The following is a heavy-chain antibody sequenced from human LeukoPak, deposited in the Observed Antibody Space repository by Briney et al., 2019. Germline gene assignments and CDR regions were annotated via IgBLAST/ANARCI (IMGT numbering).Heavy chain of an antibody. D-gene: IGHD4-17*01. V-gene: IGHV3-30*02. CDR3: AKDKNDHGDYYYMDI. J-gene: IGHJ6*03. CDR1: GFIFSSYA. Sequence: GGSLRLSCAAPGFIFSSYAMHWVRQAPGKGLEWVAFIRFDGSNKYYADSVKGRFTISRDNSKNTLYLQMNSLRPEDTAVYYCAKDKNDHGDYYYMDIWGKGTTVTVSS. CDR2: IRFDGSNK.